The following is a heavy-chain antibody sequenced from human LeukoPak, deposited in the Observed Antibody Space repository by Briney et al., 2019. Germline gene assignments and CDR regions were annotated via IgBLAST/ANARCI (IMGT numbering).Heavy chain of an antibody. J-gene: IGHJ5*02. V-gene: IGHV3-74*01. CDR2: INTDGTTT. CDR3: ARHGYLRFLEWLYLGFDP. CDR1: GFAFSSYW. Sequence: TGGSLSLSCAASGFAFSSYWMHWVRQAPGKGLVWVSHINTDGTTTTYADSVKGRFTISRDNAKNTLYLQMNSLSAEDTAVYYCARHGYLRFLEWLYLGFDPWGQGTLVTVSS. D-gene: IGHD3-3*01.